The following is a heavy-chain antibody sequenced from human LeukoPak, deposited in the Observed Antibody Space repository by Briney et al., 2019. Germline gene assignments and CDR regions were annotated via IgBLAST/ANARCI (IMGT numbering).Heavy chain of an antibody. V-gene: IGHV3-23*01. Sequence: GGSLRLSCAASGFTFSSSAMSWVRQAPGKGLEWVSTIRTSGGTTNYADSVRGRFTSSRDNPKSSLYLQMNSLRAEDTAVYYCAKGQRLDFDYWGQGTLVTVSS. J-gene: IGHJ4*02. D-gene: IGHD6-19*01. CDR2: IRTSGGTT. CDR1: GFTFSSSA. CDR3: AKGQRLDFDY.